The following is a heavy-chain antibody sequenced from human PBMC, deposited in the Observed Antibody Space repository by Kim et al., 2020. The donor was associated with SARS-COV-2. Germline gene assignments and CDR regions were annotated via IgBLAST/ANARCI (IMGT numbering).Heavy chain of an antibody. CDR2: DGET. J-gene: IGHJ4*02. Sequence: DGETIYAQKFQGRVTITEDTSTDTAYMELSGLSSEDTAVYYCATDRGLGYWGQGTLVTVSS. D-gene: IGHD3-10*01. V-gene: IGHV1-24*01. CDR3: ATDRGLGY.